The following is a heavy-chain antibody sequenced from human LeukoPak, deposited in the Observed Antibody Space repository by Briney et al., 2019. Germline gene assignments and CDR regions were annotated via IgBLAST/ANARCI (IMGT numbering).Heavy chain of an antibody. CDR3: ARSLYSDSGGYYSDAFHV. D-gene: IGHD3-22*01. CDR1: GFTVSSNY. Sequence: TGGSLRLSCAASGFTVSSNYMNWVRQAPGKGLQWVSIILSDGSTYYAGSVKGRFTISRDNSKNTLHLQMNSLRAEDTAVYYCARSLYSDSGGYYSDAFHVWGQGTMVTVSS. V-gene: IGHV3-66*01. CDR2: ILSDGST. J-gene: IGHJ3*01.